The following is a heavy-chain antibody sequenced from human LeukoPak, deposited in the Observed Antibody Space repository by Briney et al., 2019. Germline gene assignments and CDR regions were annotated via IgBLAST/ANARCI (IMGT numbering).Heavy chain of an antibody. D-gene: IGHD5-24*01. CDR3: ARVPDGYNGPPDY. J-gene: IGHJ4*02. V-gene: IGHV3-66*02. CDR1: GFTVSSNY. CDR2: IYSGGST. Sequence: PGGSLRLSCAASGFTVSSNYMSWVRQAPGKGLEWVSVIYSGGSTYYADSVKGRFTISRDNSKNTLYLQMNSLGAEDTAVYYCARVPDGYNGPPDYWGQGTLVTVSS.